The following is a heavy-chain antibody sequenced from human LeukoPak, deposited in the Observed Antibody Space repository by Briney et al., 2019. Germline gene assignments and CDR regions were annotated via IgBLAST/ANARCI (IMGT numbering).Heavy chain of an antibody. V-gene: IGHV3-23*01. CDR3: AKGGVRYSSSWNYFDY. CDR2: ISGSGGST. D-gene: IGHD6-13*01. Sequence: PGGSLRLSCAASGFTFSSYAMSWVRQAPGKGLEWVSAISGSGGSTYYADSVKGRFTISRDNSKNTLYLQMNSLRAEDTAVYYCAKGGVRYSSSWNYFDYWGQGTLVTVSS. CDR1: GFTFSSYA. J-gene: IGHJ4*02.